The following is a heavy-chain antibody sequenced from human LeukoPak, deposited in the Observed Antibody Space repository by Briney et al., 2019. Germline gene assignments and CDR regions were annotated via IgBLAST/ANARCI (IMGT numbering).Heavy chain of an antibody. CDR1: GFIFSNAW. V-gene: IGHV3-23*01. J-gene: IGHJ4*02. CDR3: ATGERMVRGDGVDY. D-gene: IGHD3-10*01. Sequence: PGRSLRLSCAASGFIFSNAWMTWVRQAPGTGLEWVSAISGSGGSTYYADSVKGRFTISRDNSKNTLYLQMNSLRAEDTAVYFCATGERMVRGDGVDYWGQGTLVTVSS. CDR2: ISGSGGST.